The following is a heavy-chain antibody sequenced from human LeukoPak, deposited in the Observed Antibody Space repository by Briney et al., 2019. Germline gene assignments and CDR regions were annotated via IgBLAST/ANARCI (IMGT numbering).Heavy chain of an antibody. D-gene: IGHD3-10*01. CDR3: ARGGSYYYDPRYFDY. CDR2: INPNSGGT. CDR1: GYTLTGYY. V-gene: IGHV1-2*02. J-gene: IGHJ4*02. Sequence: ASVKVSCKASGYTLTGYYMHWVRQAPGQGLEWMGWINPNSGGTNYAQKLQGRVTMTTDTSTSTAYMELRSLRSDDTAVYYCARGGSYYYDPRYFDYWGQGTLVTVSS.